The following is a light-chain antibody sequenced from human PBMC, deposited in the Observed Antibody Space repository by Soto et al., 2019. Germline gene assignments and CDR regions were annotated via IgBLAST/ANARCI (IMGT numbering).Light chain of an antibody. CDR3: QQYHHWPVT. V-gene: IGKV3-15*01. Sequence: EIVMTQSPATLSVSPGERVTLSCRASQSVTSNLAWYQHTPGQSPRLLISAASSGATGLPSRFSGSGSGTDFTLPISSLQSEDAAVYYCQQYHHWPVTFGGGTKVEIK. CDR1: QSVTSN. CDR2: AAS. J-gene: IGKJ4*01.